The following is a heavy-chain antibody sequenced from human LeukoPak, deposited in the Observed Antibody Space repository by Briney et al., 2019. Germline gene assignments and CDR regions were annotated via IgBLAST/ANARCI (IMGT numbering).Heavy chain of an antibody. J-gene: IGHJ4*02. D-gene: IGHD4-17*01. CDR1: GGFIRDSGYY. Sequence: PSETLSLTCTVSGGFIRDSGYYWGWIRQPPGMGLEWIGTVFYSGRTYYNSSLQSRATISVDTSKNQFSLRLSSVTPADTAIYYCARLSNDYGDYEGHYWGQGTLVAVSP. CDR3: ARLSNDYGDYEGHY. CDR2: VFYSGRT. V-gene: IGHV4-39*01.